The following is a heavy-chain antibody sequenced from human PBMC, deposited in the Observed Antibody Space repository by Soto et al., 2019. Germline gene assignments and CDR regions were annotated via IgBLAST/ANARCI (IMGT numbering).Heavy chain of an antibody. CDR2: INPYSGGA. Sequence: QVQLLQSGAEVKKPGASVKVSCKASGYTFTGYFMHWVRQAPGQGLEWMGWINPYSGGADYAQSFQGRVTMTRDTSISTVYMELSRLRFDDTAVYYCARVIRGAYYNSPLDTWCKGTVVTVSS. V-gene: IGHV1-2*02. CDR1: GYTFTGYF. CDR3: ARVIRGAYYNSPLDT. D-gene: IGHD3-10*01. J-gene: IGHJ5*02.